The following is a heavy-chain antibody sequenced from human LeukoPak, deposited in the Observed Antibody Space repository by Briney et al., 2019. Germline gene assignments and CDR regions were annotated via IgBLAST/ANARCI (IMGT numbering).Heavy chain of an antibody. D-gene: IGHD3-10*01. V-gene: IGHV3-74*01. CDR2: INGDGRNI. CDR3: ARDNYMVPFDY. CDR1: GFTFSSYW. J-gene: IGHJ4*02. Sequence: GGSLRLSCVASGFTFSSYWMHWVRQDPTKGLVWASRINGDGRNINYADSVRGRFTISRDNAKNTLYLQMNTLRVEDTAVYYCARDNYMVPFDYWGQGTLVTVSS.